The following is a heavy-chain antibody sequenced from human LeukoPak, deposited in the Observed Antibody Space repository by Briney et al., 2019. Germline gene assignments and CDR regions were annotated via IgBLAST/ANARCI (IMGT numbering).Heavy chain of an antibody. V-gene: IGHV4-39*01. D-gene: IGHD4-23*01. CDR1: GGSISSSSYY. J-gene: IGHJ4*02. CDR2: IYYSGST. CDR3: ARLSTVVTPVL. Sequence: SSETLSLTCTVSGGSISSSSYYWGWIRQPPGKGLEWIGSIYYSGSTYYNPSLKSRVTISVDTSKNQFSLKRSSVTAADTAVYYCARLSTVVTPVLWGQGTLVTVSS.